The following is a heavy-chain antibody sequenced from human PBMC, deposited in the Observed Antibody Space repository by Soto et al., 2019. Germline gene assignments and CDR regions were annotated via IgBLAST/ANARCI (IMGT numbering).Heavy chain of an antibody. V-gene: IGHV1-46*01. CDR1: GYTFTTYY. CDR3: ARAGYCNGGTCFHGNCDY. J-gene: IGHJ4*02. CDR2: INPNGGST. D-gene: IGHD2-15*01. Sequence: QVQLVQSGAEVKRPGASVKVSCKASGYTFTTYYMHWVRQAPGQGLEWLGIINPNGGSTTYAQKFQGRVTMTRDTSTSTVYLELSSLRSEDTAVYYCARAGYCNGGTCFHGNCDYWGQGTLVTVSA.